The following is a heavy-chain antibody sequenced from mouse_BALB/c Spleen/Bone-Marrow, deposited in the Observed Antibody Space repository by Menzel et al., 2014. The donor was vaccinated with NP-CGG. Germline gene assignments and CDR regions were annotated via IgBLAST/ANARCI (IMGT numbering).Heavy chain of an antibody. J-gene: IGHJ4*01. Sequence: QVQLQQSGAELVKPGASVKMSCKASGYTFTSYWMHWVRQRPGQGLEWIGVIDPSDSYTSYIQKFKGKATLTVDASSSTAYMQLSSLTSEDSAVYYCTRDAMDYWGQGTPVTVSS. CDR2: IDPSDSYT. CDR1: GYTFTSYW. V-gene: IGHV1S127*01. CDR3: TRDAMDY.